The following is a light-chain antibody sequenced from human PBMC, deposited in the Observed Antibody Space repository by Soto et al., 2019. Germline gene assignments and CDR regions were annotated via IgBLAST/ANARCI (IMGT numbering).Light chain of an antibody. CDR2: RNN. CDR3: AACDDSLSGRV. Sequence: QSVLTQPPSASGGPGQRAAISCSGSSSNIGSHYVYWYQQLPGPAPKLLIYRNNQRPSGVPDRFSGSKSGTSASLAISRLRSEDEADYYCAACDDSLSGRVFGTGTQLTVL. CDR1: SSNIGSHY. V-gene: IGLV1-47*01. J-gene: IGLJ1*01.